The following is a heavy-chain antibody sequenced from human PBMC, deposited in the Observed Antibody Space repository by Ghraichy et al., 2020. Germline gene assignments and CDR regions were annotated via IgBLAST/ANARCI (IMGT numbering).Heavy chain of an antibody. CDR1: GFTFSSYS. J-gene: IGHJ4*02. V-gene: IGHV3-21*01. CDR3: ARDGGFGDLGATCDY. Sequence: LSLTCAASGFTFSSYSMNWVRQAPGKGLEWVSSISSSSSYIYYADSVKGRFTISRDNAKNSLYLQMNSLRAEDTAVYYCARDGGFGDLGATCDYWGQGTLVTVSS. CDR2: ISSSSSYI. D-gene: IGHD1-26*01.